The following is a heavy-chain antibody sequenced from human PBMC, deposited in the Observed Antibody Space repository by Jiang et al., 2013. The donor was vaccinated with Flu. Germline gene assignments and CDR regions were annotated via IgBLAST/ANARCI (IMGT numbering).Heavy chain of an antibody. CDR2: IYYSGST. CDR1: GGSISSGGYY. D-gene: IGHD2-15*01. CDR3: AREEKLGGGSFWNWFDP. Sequence: GLVKPSQTLSLTCTVSGGSISSGGYYWSWIRQHPGKGLEWIGYIYYSGSTYYNPSLKSRVTISVDTSKNQFSLKLSSVTAADTAVYYCAREEKLGGGSFWNWFDPWGQGTLVTVSS. V-gene: IGHV4-31*03. J-gene: IGHJ5*02.